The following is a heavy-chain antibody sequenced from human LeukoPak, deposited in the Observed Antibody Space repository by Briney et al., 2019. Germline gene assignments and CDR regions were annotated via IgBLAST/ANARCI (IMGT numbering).Heavy chain of an antibody. V-gene: IGHV3-9*01. Sequence: PGRSLRLSCAASGFTFDDYAMHWVRQAPGKGLEWVSGISWNSGSIGYADPVKGRFTISRDNAKNSLYLQMNSLRAEDTALYYCAKVAVAGTWQLPYFDYWGQGTLVTVSS. CDR1: GFTFDDYA. D-gene: IGHD6-19*01. CDR2: ISWNSGSI. J-gene: IGHJ4*02. CDR3: AKVAVAGTWQLPYFDY.